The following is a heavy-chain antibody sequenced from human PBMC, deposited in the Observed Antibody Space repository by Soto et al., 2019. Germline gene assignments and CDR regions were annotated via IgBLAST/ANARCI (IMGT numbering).Heavy chain of an antibody. CDR3: ATDPRWLPDFDY. J-gene: IGHJ4*02. Sequence: GASVKVSCKVSGYTLTELSMHWVRQAPGKGLEWMGCFDPEDGETIYAQKFQGRVTMTEDTSTDTAYMELSSLRSEDTAVYYCATDPRWLPDFDYWGQGTLVNVSS. CDR1: GYTLTELS. V-gene: IGHV1-24*01. CDR2: FDPEDGET. D-gene: IGHD5-12*01.